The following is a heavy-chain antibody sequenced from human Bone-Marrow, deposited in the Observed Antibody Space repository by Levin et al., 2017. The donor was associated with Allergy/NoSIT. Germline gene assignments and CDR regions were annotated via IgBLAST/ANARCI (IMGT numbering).Heavy chain of an antibody. CDR1: GGSFSGYY. Sequence: NTSETLSLTCAVYGGSFSGYYWSWIRQPPGKGLEWIGEIIHSGSTNYNPSLKSRVTISVDTSKNQFSLKLSSVTAADTAVYYCARAWFLGSGWFDPWGQGTLVTVSS. CDR2: IIHSGST. V-gene: IGHV4-34*12. D-gene: IGHD3-10*01. CDR3: ARAWFLGSGWFDP. J-gene: IGHJ5*02.